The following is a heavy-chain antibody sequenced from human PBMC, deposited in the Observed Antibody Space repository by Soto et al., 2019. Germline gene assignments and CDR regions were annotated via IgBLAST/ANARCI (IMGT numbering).Heavy chain of an antibody. CDR1: GYTFTGYY. Sequence: ASVKVSCKASGYTFTGYYMHWVRQAPGQGLEWMGWINPNSGGTNYAQKFQGWVTMTRDTSISTAYMELSRLRSDDTAVYYCARDNAGYSGYDTSNWFDPWGQGTLVTVSS. V-gene: IGHV1-2*04. CDR2: INPNSGGT. J-gene: IGHJ5*02. CDR3: ARDNAGYSGYDTSNWFDP. D-gene: IGHD5-12*01.